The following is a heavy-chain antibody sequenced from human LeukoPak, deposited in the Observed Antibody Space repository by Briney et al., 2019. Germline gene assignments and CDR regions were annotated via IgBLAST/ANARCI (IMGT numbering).Heavy chain of an antibody. CDR1: GFTFSSYW. J-gene: IGHJ6*03. D-gene: IGHD3-16*02. CDR2: IKQDGSEK. CDR3: ARVQSVYDYVWGSYRYTHYYYMDV. V-gene: IGHV3-7*01. Sequence: GGSLRLSCAASGFTFSSYWMSWVRQAPGKGLEWVANIKQDGSEKYYVDSVKGRFTISRDNAKNSLYLQMNSLRAEDTAVYYCARVQSVYDYVWGSYRYTHYYYMDVWGKGTTVTVSS.